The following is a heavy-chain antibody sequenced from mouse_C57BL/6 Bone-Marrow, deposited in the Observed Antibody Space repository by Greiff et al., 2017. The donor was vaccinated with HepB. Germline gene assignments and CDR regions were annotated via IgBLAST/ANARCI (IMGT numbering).Heavy chain of an antibody. Sequence: EVKLVESGGGLVKPGGSLKLSCAASGFTFSSYAMSWVRQTPEKRLEWVATISDGGSYTYYPDNVKGRCTISRDNAKNNLYLQMSHLKSEDTAMYYCARDRNGNYGPSFAYWGQGTLVTVSA. V-gene: IGHV5-4*01. D-gene: IGHD2-1*01. CDR2: ISDGGSYT. J-gene: IGHJ3*01. CDR3: ARDRNGNYGPSFAY. CDR1: GFTFSSYA.